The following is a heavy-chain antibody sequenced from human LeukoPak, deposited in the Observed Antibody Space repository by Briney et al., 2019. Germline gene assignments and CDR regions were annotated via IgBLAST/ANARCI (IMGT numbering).Heavy chain of an antibody. Sequence: GRSLRLSCAASGFTFRSYGMHWVRQAPGKGLEWVAVISYDGSNKHYADPVKGRFTISRDNSKNTLYLQMNSLRAEDTAVYYCARGVDYYDSGGTIYYWGQGTLVTVSS. CDR2: ISYDGSNK. CDR3: ARGVDYYDSGGTIYY. J-gene: IGHJ4*02. D-gene: IGHD3-22*01. CDR1: GFTFRSYG. V-gene: IGHV3-30*03.